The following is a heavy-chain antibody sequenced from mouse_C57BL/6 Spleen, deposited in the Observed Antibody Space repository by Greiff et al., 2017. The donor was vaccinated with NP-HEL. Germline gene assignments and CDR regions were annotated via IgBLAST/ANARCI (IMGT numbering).Heavy chain of an antibody. CDR3: ARRGYGGYYAFAY. CDR2: IDPSDSYT. D-gene: IGHD2-3*01. Sequence: QVQLQQPGAELVMPGASVKLSCKASGYNFTSYWMHWVKQRPGQGLEWIGEIDPSDSYTNYNQKFKGKSTLTVDNSSSTAYMPLSSLTSEDSEVYDSARRGYGGYYAFAYWGQGTLVTVSA. J-gene: IGHJ3*01. CDR1: GYNFTSYW. V-gene: IGHV1-69*01.